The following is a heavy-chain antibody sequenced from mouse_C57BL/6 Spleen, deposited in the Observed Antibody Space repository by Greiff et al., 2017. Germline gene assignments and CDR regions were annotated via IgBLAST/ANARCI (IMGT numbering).Heavy chain of an antibody. Sequence: VQLKESGAELARPGASVKLSCKASGYTFTSYGISWVKQRTGQGLEWIGEIYPRSGNTYYNEKFKGKATLTADKSSSTAYMELRSLTSEASAVYCSARSLGRPGYFDVWGTGTTVTVSS. CDR2: IYPRSGNT. V-gene: IGHV1-81*01. CDR1: GYTFTSYG. CDR3: ARSLGRPGYFDV. D-gene: IGHD4-1*01. J-gene: IGHJ1*03.